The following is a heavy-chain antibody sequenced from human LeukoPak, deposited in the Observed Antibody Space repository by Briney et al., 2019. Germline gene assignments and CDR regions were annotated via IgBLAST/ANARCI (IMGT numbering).Heavy chain of an antibody. CDR2: IHYSGST. J-gene: IGHJ6*03. CDR3: ARGYCSGGSCYSYYYYNYMDV. CDR1: GGSISSSSYY. V-gene: IGHV4-39*07. D-gene: IGHD2-15*01. Sequence: SETLSLTCTVSGGSISSSSYYWGWIRQPPGTGLEWIGSIHYSGSTNYNPSLKSRVTISVDTSKNQFSLKLSSVTAADTAVYYCARGYCSGGSCYSYYYYNYMDVWGKGTTVTVSS.